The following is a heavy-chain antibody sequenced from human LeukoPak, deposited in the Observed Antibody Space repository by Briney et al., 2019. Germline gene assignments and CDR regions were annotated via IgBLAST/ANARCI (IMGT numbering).Heavy chain of an antibody. D-gene: IGHD6-13*01. Sequence: GESLKISCKGSGYSFTSYWIGWVRQMPGKGLEGMGISYPGDTDTRYSPSFQGQVTISADKSISTAYLQWSSLKASDTAMYYCARMVNPYSSSWYDYWGQGTLVTVSS. CDR2: SYPGDTDT. CDR3: ARMVNPYSSSWYDY. J-gene: IGHJ4*02. V-gene: IGHV5-51*01. CDR1: GYSFTSYW.